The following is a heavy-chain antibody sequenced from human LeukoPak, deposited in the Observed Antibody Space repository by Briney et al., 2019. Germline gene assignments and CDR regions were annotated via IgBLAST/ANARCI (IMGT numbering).Heavy chain of an antibody. D-gene: IGHD6-13*01. J-gene: IGHJ1*01. Sequence: SVKVSCKASGGTFSSYAISWVRQAPGQGLEWMGGIIPIFGTANYAQKFQGRVTITADESTSTAYMELSSLRYEDTAVYYCARDGQQLVPTHAEYFQHWGQGTLVTVSS. CDR3: ARDGQQLVPTHAEYFQH. V-gene: IGHV1-69*13. CDR2: IIPIFGTA. CDR1: GGTFSSYA.